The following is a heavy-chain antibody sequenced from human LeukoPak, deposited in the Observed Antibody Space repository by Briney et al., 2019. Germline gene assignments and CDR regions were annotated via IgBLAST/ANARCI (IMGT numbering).Heavy chain of an antibody. Sequence: SETLSLTCTVSGGSISSYYWSWIRQPAGKGLEWIGSIHYSGTTYYHPSLQSRLTISVDASKNQFSLKVTSVTATDTALYYCARQRDTASVGAFDIWGQGTMVTVSS. CDR1: GGSISSYY. CDR3: ARQRDTASVGAFDI. V-gene: IGHV4-59*05. CDR2: IHYSGTT. D-gene: IGHD5-18*01. J-gene: IGHJ3*02.